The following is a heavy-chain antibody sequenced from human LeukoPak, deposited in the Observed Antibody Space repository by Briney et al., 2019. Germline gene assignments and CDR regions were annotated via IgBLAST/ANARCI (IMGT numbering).Heavy chain of an antibody. CDR3: ARLSSRGWEYHFGLDV. Sequence: SETLSLTCTVSGGSISTDASYWAWIRQPPGKGLEWIGSIYYSGSTYYSSSLKSRVTLSVDTSKNQFSLKMSSVTAADTAVFYCARLSSRGWEYHFGLDVWGQGTTVTVS. CDR2: IYYSGST. J-gene: IGHJ6*02. CDR1: GGSISTDASY. D-gene: IGHD6-19*01. V-gene: IGHV4-39*01.